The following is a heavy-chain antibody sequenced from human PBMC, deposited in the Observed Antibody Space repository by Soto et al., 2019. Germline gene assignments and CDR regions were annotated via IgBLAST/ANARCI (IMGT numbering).Heavy chain of an antibody. D-gene: IGHD3-10*01. CDR1: GGSISSSGHY. CDR3: VTQFWDGSIYYETGSNYLRWFDP. V-gene: IGHV4-39*01. CDR2: FYYSGST. J-gene: IGHJ5*02. Sequence: QLHLQESGPGLVKASETLSLTCTVSGGSISSSGHYWAWIRQPPGKGLEWIGTFYYSGSTYYSPSIRSRVSISVEPSKNQFSLKLSSVTAAATAVYYCVTQFWDGSIYYETGSNYLRWFDPWGPGTLVTVSS.